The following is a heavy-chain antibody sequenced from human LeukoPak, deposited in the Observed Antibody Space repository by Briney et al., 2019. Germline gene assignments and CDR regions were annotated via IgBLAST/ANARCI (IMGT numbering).Heavy chain of an antibody. J-gene: IGHJ5*02. CDR2: TYYSGRT. CDR1: GGSVSSSGYS. CDR3: ALRRLTSAQIIEDNWFDP. D-gene: IGHD2/OR15-2a*01. V-gene: IGHV4-61*08. Sequence: SSETLSLTCTVSGGSVSSSGYSWNWIRQPPGKTLEWIGYTYYSGRTNYNPSLKSRVTIPLDTSKNQFSLRLTSVTAADTAVYYCALRRLTSAQIIEDNWFDPWGQGTLVTVSS.